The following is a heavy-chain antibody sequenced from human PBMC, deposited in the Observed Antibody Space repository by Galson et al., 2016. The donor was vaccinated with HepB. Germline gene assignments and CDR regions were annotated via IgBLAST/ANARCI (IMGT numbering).Heavy chain of an antibody. CDR1: GFTFSSYS. V-gene: IGHV3-21*01. CDR3: ARGFSGPMVPYYFDY. CDR2: ITSDSRYI. D-gene: IGHD3-10*01. Sequence: SLRLSCAGSGFTFSSYSLNWVRQAPGKGLEWVSSITSDSRYIYYADSVKGRFTISRDNAKNSVFLQMSSLRAEDTAVYYCARGFSGPMVPYYFDYWGQGTLVIVSS. J-gene: IGHJ4*02.